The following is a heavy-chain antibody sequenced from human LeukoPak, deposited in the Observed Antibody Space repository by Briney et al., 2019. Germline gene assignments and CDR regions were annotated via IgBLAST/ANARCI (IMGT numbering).Heavy chain of an antibody. CDR2: ISPSAGAT. V-gene: IGHV1-46*01. J-gene: IGHJ4*02. D-gene: IGHD1-14*01. CDR3: ERETPDTFYFDY. Sequence: ASVKVSCKTSGYTFTSYHMHWVRQAPGQGPEWMGIISPSAGATTYAQKFQDRVTMTRDTSTSTIYMELSSLGSDDTAVYYCERETPDTFYFDYWGLGTLVTVSS. CDR1: GYTFTSYH.